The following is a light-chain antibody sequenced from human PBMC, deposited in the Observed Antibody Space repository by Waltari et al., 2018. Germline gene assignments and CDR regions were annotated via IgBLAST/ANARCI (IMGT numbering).Light chain of an antibody. CDR2: KAS. CDR3: QEYDSLPVT. CDR1: QSVKNN. V-gene: IGKV1-5*03. Sequence: DIQMTQSPSTLSASVGDRITITCRTSQSVKNNLAWYQQKPGKAPKVLIHKASRLEGGVPSRFSDSGYGTEFTLTISSLQPDDFATYYCQEYDSLPVTFGGGTRVEIK. J-gene: IGKJ4*01.